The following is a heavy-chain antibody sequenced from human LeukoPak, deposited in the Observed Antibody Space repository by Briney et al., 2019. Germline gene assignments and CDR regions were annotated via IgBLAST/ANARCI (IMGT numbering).Heavy chain of an antibody. D-gene: IGHD4-17*01. V-gene: IGHV4-39*07. CDR1: GGSISSSSYY. Sequence: PETLSLTCTVSGGSISSSSYYWGWIRQPPGKGLEWIGSIYYSGSTYYNPSLKSRVTISVDTSKNQFSLKLSSVTAADTAVYYCARDWRPADGPFDYWGQGTLVTVSS. J-gene: IGHJ4*02. CDR3: ARDWRPADGPFDY. CDR2: IYYSGST.